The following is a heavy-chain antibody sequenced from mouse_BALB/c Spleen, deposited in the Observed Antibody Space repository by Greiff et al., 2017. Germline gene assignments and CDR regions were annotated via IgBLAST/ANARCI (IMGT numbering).Heavy chain of an antibody. V-gene: IGHV5-6-5*01. CDR1: GFTFSSYA. J-gene: IGHJ4*01. CDR3: ARIYYDYVDAMDY. Sequence: DVKLVESGGGLVKPGGSLKLSCAASGFTFSSYAMSWVRQTPEKRLEWVASISSGGSTYYPDSVKGRFTISRDNARNILYLQMSSLRSEDTAMYYCARIYYDYVDAMDYWGQGTSVTVSS. CDR2: ISSGGST. D-gene: IGHD2-4*01.